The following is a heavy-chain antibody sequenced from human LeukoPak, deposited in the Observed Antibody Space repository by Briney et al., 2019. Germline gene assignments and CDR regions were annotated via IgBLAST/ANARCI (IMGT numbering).Heavy chain of an antibody. CDR3: ASYDSSLTKDR. D-gene: IGHD3-22*01. CDR2: IISSSSYI. CDR1: GFTFSSYS. Sequence: GGSLRLSCAASGFTFSSYSMIWLRPAPGKGLEWVSSIISSSSYIYYADSVKGRFTISRDNAKNSLYLQMNSLGAEDTAVYYCASYDSSLTKDRWGQGTLGTVSA. V-gene: IGHV3-21*01. J-gene: IGHJ4*02.